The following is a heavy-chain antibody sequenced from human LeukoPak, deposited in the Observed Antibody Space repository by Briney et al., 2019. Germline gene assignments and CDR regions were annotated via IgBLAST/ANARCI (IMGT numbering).Heavy chain of an antibody. Sequence: SETLSLTCTVSGGSIGTYYWNWIRQSPGKGLEWIGYIYVTGSTRYNPYLQSRVTISVDTSRNQFFLKMSSVTAADTAVYYCARHIGGGIEDMDVWGKGTKVTVSS. CDR1: GGSIGTYY. V-gene: IGHV4-59*08. CDR3: ARHIGGGIEDMDV. D-gene: IGHD3-16*02. J-gene: IGHJ6*03. CDR2: IYVTGST.